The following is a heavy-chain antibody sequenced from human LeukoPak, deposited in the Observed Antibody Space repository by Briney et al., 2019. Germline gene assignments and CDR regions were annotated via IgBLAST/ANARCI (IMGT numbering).Heavy chain of an antibody. CDR2: ISYDGSNK. Sequence: PGGSLRLSCAASGFTFSSYAMHWVRQAPGKGLEWVAVISYDGSNKYYADSVKGRFTISRDNAKNSLYLQMNSLRAEDTAVYYCARLFGVVPYYYYYYGMDVWGQGTTVTVSS. V-gene: IGHV3-30-3*01. CDR3: ARLFGVVPYYYYYYGMDV. CDR1: GFTFSSYA. D-gene: IGHD3-3*01. J-gene: IGHJ6*02.